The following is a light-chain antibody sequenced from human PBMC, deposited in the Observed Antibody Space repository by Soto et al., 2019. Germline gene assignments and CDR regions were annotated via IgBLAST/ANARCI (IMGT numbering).Light chain of an antibody. Sequence: IVFTESPATLSLSPGERATLSCRASQSLSGTLAWFQQKPGQPPRLLIYGASNRATGIPTRFTASGSGTDFPLTISSLEPEDFAFYYCQQRTLCPLTFAKGPRVDIK. CDR1: QSLSGT. V-gene: IGKV3-11*01. J-gene: IGKJ4*01. CDR2: GAS. CDR3: QQRTLCPLT.